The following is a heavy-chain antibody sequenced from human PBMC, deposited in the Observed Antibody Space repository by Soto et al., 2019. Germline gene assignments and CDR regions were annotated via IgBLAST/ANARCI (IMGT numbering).Heavy chain of an antibody. Sequence: SETLSLTCTVSGGSISSYYWSWIRQSPGKRLEWIAYVSYTGSTNYNPSLRSRVTISIDTSKNQFSLKLSSVTAADTGVYYCARGGGSRTFDDWGQGTPVPVAS. CDR2: VSYTGST. CDR1: GGSISSYY. CDR3: ARGGGSRTFDD. D-gene: IGHD1-26*01. V-gene: IGHV4-59*01. J-gene: IGHJ4*02.